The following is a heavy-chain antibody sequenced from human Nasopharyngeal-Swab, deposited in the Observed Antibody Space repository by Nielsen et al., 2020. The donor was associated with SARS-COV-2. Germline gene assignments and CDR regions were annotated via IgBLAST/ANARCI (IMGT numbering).Heavy chain of an antibody. Sequence: SETLSLTCTVSGGSIGGYYWSWIRQPPEKGLEWIGDIYYSGNTNYNPSLESRLTISLDMSKSQFSLNLYSVTAADTAVYYCARSHNWGADAFDMWGQGTMVTVSS. J-gene: IGHJ3*02. CDR3: ARSHNWGADAFDM. CDR2: IYYSGNT. D-gene: IGHD1-1*01. CDR1: GGSIGGYY. V-gene: IGHV4-59*08.